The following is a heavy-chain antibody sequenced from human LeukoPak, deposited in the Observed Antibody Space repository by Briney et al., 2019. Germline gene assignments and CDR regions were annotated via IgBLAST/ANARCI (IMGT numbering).Heavy chain of an antibody. CDR1: GFTLNTYW. CDR3: ARVPFCSGPTCYGFFDY. CDR2: INKDGSEK. Sequence: GGSLRLSCAASGFTLNTYWMNWVRQAPGKGLEWVASINKDGSEKYYVDSMKGRFTISRDNAKNSLYLQMNSLRAEDTAVCYCARVPFCSGPTCYGFFDYWGQGTLVTVSS. V-gene: IGHV3-7*03. D-gene: IGHD2-15*01. J-gene: IGHJ4*02.